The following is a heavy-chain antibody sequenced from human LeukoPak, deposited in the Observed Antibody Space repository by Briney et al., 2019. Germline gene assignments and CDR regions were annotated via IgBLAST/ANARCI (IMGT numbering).Heavy chain of an antibody. CDR2: GGSGGST. CDR1: GFIFSSYA. Sequence: GGSLRLSCAASGFIFSSYAMSWVRQAPGKGLEWVSYGGSGGSTYYADSVKGRFTVSRDNSKSTPYLQMNSLTAEDTAVYYCAKMRGQYYHSYYMDAWGKGTTVTLSS. J-gene: IGHJ6*03. V-gene: IGHV3-23*01. CDR3: AKMRGQYYHSYYMDA.